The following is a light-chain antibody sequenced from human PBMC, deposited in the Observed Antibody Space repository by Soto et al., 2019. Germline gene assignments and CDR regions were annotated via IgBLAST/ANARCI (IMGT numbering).Light chain of an antibody. V-gene: IGKV3-20*01. CDR3: QQSYSTPWT. Sequence: EIVLTQSPGTLSLSPGERATLSCRASQSVSSSYLAWYQQKPGQAPRLLISGASTGATGIPARFSGSGSGTEFTLTISSLQPEDFATYYCQQSYSTPWTFGQGTKVDIK. J-gene: IGKJ1*01. CDR2: GAS. CDR1: QSVSSSY.